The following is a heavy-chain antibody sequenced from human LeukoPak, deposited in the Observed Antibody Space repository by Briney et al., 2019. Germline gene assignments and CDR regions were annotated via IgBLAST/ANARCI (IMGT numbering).Heavy chain of an antibody. CDR1: GGSVSSGTYY. CDR2: IYYSGPT. D-gene: IGHD4-11*01. J-gene: IGHJ4*02. CDR3: ARDRVRGNSNPFFDY. Sequence: SETLSLTCTVSGGSVSSGTYYWSWIRQPPGKGLEWIGYIYYSGPTNYNPSLKSRVTISVDTSKNQFSLKLSSVTAADTAVYYCARDRVRGNSNPFFDYWGQGTLVTVSS. V-gene: IGHV4-61*01.